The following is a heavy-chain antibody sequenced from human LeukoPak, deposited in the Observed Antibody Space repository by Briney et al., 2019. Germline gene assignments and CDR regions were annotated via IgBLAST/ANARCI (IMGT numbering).Heavy chain of an antibody. CDR2: ISSSSSYI. Sequence: GGSLRLSCAASGFTFSSYSMNWVRQAPGKGLEWVSSISSSSSYIYYADSVKGRFTISRDNAKNSLYLQMNSLRAEDTAVYYCARVVADSSGWETLDYWGQGTLVTVSS. J-gene: IGHJ4*02. V-gene: IGHV3-21*04. D-gene: IGHD6-19*01. CDR3: ARVVADSSGWETLDY. CDR1: GFTFSSYS.